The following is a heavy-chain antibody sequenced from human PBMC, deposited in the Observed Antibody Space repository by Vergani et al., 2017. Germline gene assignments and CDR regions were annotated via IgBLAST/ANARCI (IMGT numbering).Heavy chain of an antibody. V-gene: IGHV4-4*03. CDR1: GGSISGTNW. CDR2: IYHSGST. CDR3: ASNGYYCLDY. Sequence: QVQLQESGPGLVKPPGTLSLTCAVSGGSISGTNWWSWVRQSPGKGLEWIGEIYHSGSTNYNPSLKSRDTISVDKSKNQFSLKLSSVTAADTAVYYCASNGYYCLDYWGRGTLVTVSS. J-gene: IGHJ4*02. D-gene: IGHD3-22*01.